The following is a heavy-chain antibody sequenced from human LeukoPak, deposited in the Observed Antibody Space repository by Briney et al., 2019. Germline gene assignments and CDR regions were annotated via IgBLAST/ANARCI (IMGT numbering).Heavy chain of an antibody. CDR1: GGSNSSSSYY. CDR3: ARGISSFDYGDYWFDP. J-gene: IGHJ5*02. D-gene: IGHD4-17*01. V-gene: IGHV4-39*07. Sequence: PSETLSLTCTVSGGSNSSSSYYWGWIRQPPGKGLEWIGSIYYSGSTYYNPSLKSRVTISVDTSKNQFSLTLNSVTAADSAMYYCARGISSFDYGDYWFDPWGQGTLVTVSS. CDR2: IYYSGST.